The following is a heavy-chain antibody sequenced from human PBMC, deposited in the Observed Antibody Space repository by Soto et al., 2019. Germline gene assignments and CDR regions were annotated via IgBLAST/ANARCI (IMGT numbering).Heavy chain of an antibody. D-gene: IGHD2-15*01. V-gene: IGHV1-8*01. J-gene: IGHJ3*02. CDR1: GYTFTSYD. Sequence: ASVKVSCKASGYTFTSYDINWVRQATGQGLEGMGWMNPNSGNTGYAKKFQGRVTMTRNTSISTAYMELSSLRSEETAVYYCARGRSVVDLFDSCGQGTRVTVAS. CDR2: MNPNSGNT. CDR3: ARGRSVVDLFDS.